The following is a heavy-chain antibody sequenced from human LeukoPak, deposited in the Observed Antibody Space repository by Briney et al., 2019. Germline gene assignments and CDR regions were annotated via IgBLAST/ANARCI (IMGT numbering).Heavy chain of an antibody. CDR3: ARGPNYSNFGSAYYYYMDV. CDR2: IIPVFGTA. J-gene: IGHJ6*03. CDR1: GRTVSSHA. V-gene: IGHV1-69*01. D-gene: IGHD4-11*01. Sequence: PVKVSCKASGRTVSSHAISWVRQAPGQGLEWVGGIIPVFGTANYAQKFQGRVTITADDSTGTVYMELSSLRSEDTAVYYCARGPNYSNFGSAYYYYMDVWGKGTTVTVSS.